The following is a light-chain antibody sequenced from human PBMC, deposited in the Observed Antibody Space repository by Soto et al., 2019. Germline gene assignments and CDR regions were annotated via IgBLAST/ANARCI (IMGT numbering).Light chain of an antibody. V-gene: IGLV2-14*01. CDR3: SSYTSSSTLVV. Sequence: QSALTQPASVSGSPGQSITISCTGTSSDVGGYNYVSWYQQHPGKAPKLMIYDVSNRPSGVSNRFSGSKSGNTASLTISELPAEDEADYYCSSYTSSSTLVVFGGGTKLTVL. CDR1: SSDVGGYNY. J-gene: IGLJ2*01. CDR2: DVS.